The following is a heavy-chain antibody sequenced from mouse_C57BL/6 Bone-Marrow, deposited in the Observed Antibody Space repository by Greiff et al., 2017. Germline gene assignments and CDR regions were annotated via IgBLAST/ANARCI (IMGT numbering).Heavy chain of an antibody. CDR2: IYPRSGNT. J-gene: IGHJ3*01. CDR3: ARAITTVVARAY. CDR1: GYTFTSYG. D-gene: IGHD1-1*01. V-gene: IGHV1-81*01. Sequence: QVQLQQSGAELARPGASVKLSCKASGYTFTSYGISWVKQRTGQGLEWIGEIYPRSGNTYYNEKFTGKATLTADKSSSTAYMELRSLTSADSAVCFCARAITTVVARAYWGQGTLVTVSA.